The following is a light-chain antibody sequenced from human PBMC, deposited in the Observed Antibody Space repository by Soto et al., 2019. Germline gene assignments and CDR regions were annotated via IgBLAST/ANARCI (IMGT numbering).Light chain of an antibody. J-gene: IGKJ1*01. CDR1: QTITTY. CDR2: GAS. CDR3: QQTHCTPWT. Sequence: DIQMTQSPSSLSASVGDRVTISCRASQTITTYLNWYQQKPGKAPQLLSYGASILQSAVQSRFTGSGSGTDFTLTINSLQPDDFATYHCQQTHCTPWTFGQGTKVEIK. V-gene: IGKV1-39*01.